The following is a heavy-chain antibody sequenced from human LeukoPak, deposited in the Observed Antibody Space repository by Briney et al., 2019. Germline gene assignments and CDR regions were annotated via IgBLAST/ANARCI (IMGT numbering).Heavy chain of an antibody. CDR2: ISGTSNYI. Sequence: GGSLRLSCAASGFTFNIYSMNWVRQAPGKGLEWVSSISGTSNYIYYADSVQGRFTISRDNAKNSVYLQMNSLRAEDTAVYYCARADGRGPGGHFDFWGQGALVSVSS. V-gene: IGHV3-21*04. CDR1: GFTFNIYS. D-gene: IGHD5-24*01. J-gene: IGHJ4*02. CDR3: ARADGRGPGGHFDF.